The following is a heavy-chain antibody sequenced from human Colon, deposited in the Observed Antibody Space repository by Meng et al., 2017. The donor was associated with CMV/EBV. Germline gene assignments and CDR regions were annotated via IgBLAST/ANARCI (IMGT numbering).Heavy chain of an antibody. Sequence: QVQVVESWGDLVKPGGSLRLSCAASGFTFSDYYMSWIREAPGKGLEWVSYISSTSSYINYADSVKGRFTISRDNAKNSLYLQMNSLRAEDTAVYYCARVGGSGSYNFDYWGQGTLVTVSS. J-gene: IGHJ4*02. CDR3: ARVGGSGSYNFDY. V-gene: IGHV3-11*05. D-gene: IGHD3-10*01. CDR1: GFTFSDYY. CDR2: ISSTSSYI.